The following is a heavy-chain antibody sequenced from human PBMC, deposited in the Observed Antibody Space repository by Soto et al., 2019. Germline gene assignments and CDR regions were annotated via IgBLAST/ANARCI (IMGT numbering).Heavy chain of an antibody. CDR2: IIPILGIA. D-gene: IGHD3-9*01. CDR3: ARDFSLDGHNIFPSKDQEFDP. J-gene: IGHJ5*02. CDR1: GGTFSSYT. V-gene: IGHV1-69*04. Sequence: SVKVSFKASGGTFSSYTISWVRQAPGQGLEWMGRIIPILGIANYAQKFQGRVTITADKSTSTAYMELSSLRSEDTAVYYCARDFSLDGHNIFPSKDQEFDPWGQRTLVTVSS.